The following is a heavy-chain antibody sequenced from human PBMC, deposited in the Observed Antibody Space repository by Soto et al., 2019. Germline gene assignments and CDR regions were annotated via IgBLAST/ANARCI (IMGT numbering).Heavy chain of an antibody. D-gene: IGHD4-17*01. CDR2: ISYDGSNK. J-gene: IGHJ4*02. CDR1: GFTFSSYA. Sequence: QVQLVESGGGVVQPGRSLRLSCAASGFTFSSYAMQWVRQAPGKGLEWVAVISYDGSNKYYADSVKGRFTISRDNSKNTLYLQMNSLRAEDTAVYYCARETTVTYFDYWGQGTLVTVSS. V-gene: IGHV3-30-3*01. CDR3: ARETTVTYFDY.